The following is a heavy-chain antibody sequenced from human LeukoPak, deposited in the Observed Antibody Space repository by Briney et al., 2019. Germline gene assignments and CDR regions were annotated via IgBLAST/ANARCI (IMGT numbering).Heavy chain of an antibody. CDR1: GFTFSSYS. D-gene: IGHD6-13*01. J-gene: IGHJ4*02. V-gene: IGHV3-21*01. CDR3: ARDVNSYSSSWTAYYFDY. Sequence: GGSLRLSCAASGFTFSSYSMNWVRQAPGKGLEWVSSISSSSSYIYYADSVKGRFTISRDNAKNSLYLQMNSLRAEDTAVYYCARDVNSYSSSWTAYYFDYWGQGTLVTVSS. CDR2: ISSSSSYI.